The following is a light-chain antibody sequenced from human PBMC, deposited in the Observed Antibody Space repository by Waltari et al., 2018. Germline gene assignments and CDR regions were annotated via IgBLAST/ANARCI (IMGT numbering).Light chain of an antibody. CDR1: RSDVSVYNY. CDR3: CSYAGSYTLEV. V-gene: IGLV2-11*01. CDR2: DVS. J-gene: IGLJ3*02. Sequence: QSALTPPRSVSGSPGQSFTISFTGTRSDVSVYNYVPWYQQHPGKAPKLMIYDVSKRPSGVPDRFSGSKSGNTASLTISGLQAEDEADYYCCSYAGSYTLEVFGGGTKLTVL.